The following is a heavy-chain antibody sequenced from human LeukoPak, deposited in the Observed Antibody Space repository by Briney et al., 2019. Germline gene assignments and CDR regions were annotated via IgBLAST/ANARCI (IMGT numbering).Heavy chain of an antibody. V-gene: IGHV4-59*01. CDR2: IYYSGST. D-gene: IGHD3-10*01. J-gene: IGHJ4*02. CDR3: ARGARRGYYGSGSYSSYVLMDY. CDR1: GDSINNYY. Sequence: KPSETLSLTCTVSGDSINNYYWNWIRQPPGKGLEWIGYIYYSGSTNYNPSLKSRVTISVDTSKNQFSLKLSSVTAADTAVYYCARGARRGYYGSGSYSSYVLMDYWGQGTLVTVPS.